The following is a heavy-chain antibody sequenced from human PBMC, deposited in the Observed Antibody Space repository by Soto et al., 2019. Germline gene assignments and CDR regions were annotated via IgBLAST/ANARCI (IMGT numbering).Heavy chain of an antibody. J-gene: IGHJ6*02. V-gene: IGHV1-8*01. CDR2: MNPNSGNT. D-gene: IGHD6-19*01. CDR3: ARDNISGWYGAYYYYGIDV. CDR1: GYTFTSYD. Sequence: QVQLVQSGAEVKKPGASVKVSCKASGYTFTSYDINWVRQATGQGLEWMGWMNPNSGNTGYAQKFQGRVTMTRNTSISTAYMALGRLRYEDTAVYYAARDNISGWYGAYYYYGIDVWGQGTTVTVSS.